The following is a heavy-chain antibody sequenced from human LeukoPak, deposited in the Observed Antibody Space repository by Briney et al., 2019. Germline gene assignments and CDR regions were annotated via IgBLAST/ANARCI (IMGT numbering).Heavy chain of an antibody. CDR3: AKDRLHCSGGSCFSITWFDP. Sequence: PGGSLRLSCAASGFTFSSYAMSWVRQAPGKGLEWVSAISGSGGTTYYADSVKGRFTISRDNPKNTLYLQMNSLRAEDTAVYYCAKDRLHCSGGSCFSITWFDPWGQGTLVTVSS. CDR2: ISGSGGTT. V-gene: IGHV3-23*01. CDR1: GFTFSSYA. J-gene: IGHJ5*02. D-gene: IGHD2-15*01.